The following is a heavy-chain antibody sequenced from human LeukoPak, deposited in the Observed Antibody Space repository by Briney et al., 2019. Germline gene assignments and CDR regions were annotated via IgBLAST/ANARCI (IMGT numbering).Heavy chain of an antibody. Sequence: GGSLRLSCAASGFTVSSNYMSWVRQAPGKGLEWVSVIYSGGSTYYADSVKGRFTISRDNSKNTLYLQMNSLRAEDTAVYYCATSRIAVADPYYYYYGMDVWGQGTTVTVSS. J-gene: IGHJ6*02. V-gene: IGHV3-53*01. CDR2: IYSGGST. CDR1: GFTVSSNY. D-gene: IGHD6-19*01. CDR3: ATSRIAVADPYYYYYGMDV.